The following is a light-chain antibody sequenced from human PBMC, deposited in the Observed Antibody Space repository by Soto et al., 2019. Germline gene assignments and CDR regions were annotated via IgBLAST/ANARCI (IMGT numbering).Light chain of an antibody. CDR3: ISYLSTNIDVL. V-gene: IGLV2-14*02. Sequence: QSALTQPASVSGSPGQSITISCTGTSSDVGSYNLVSWYQQHPGKAPKLMIYEDSNRPSGVSNRFSGSKSGNTASLTISGLQAEDEADYYCISYLSTNIDVLLGGGTKLTVL. CDR2: EDS. J-gene: IGLJ2*01. CDR1: SSDVGSYNL.